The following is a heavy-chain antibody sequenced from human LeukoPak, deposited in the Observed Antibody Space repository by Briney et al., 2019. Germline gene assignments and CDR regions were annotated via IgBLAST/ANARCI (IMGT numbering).Heavy chain of an antibody. CDR3: ARAVTGTSLVDF. CDR2: ISYTGST. Sequence: SETLSLTCTISGGSIGGDHWSWIRQAPGEGLEWIGYISYTGSTSYNPTLRSRVTISLNTPENQFSLRLTSVTAADTAVYYCARAVTGTSLVDFWGQGTLVAVSS. J-gene: IGHJ4*02. CDR1: GGSIGGDH. D-gene: IGHD6-19*01. V-gene: IGHV4-59*08.